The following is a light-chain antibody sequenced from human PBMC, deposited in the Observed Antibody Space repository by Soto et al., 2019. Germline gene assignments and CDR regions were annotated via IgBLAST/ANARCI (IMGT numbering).Light chain of an antibody. CDR3: QQYDVHPKT. CDR1: ENIKNW. CDR2: DAS. V-gene: IGKV1-5*01. J-gene: IGKJ1*01. Sequence: DIQMTQPPSTLSASVGDRVTITCRASENIKNWLAWYQQTAGKAPKVLISDASRLEAGVPSRFSGSGSGTDFTLTITSLQTDDFGTYYCQQYDVHPKTFGQGTKV.